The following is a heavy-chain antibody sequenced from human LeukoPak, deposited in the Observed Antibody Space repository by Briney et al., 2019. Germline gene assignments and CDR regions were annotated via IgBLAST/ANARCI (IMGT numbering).Heavy chain of an antibody. CDR1: GYTISDYF. CDR2: IIPILGIA. CDR3: ARDPPIVGATNPFDY. V-gene: IGHV1-69*04. J-gene: IGHJ4*02. Sequence: GASVKVSCKASGYTISDYFMHWVRQAPGQGLEWMGRIIPILGIANYAQKFQGRVTITADKSTSTAYMELSSLRSEDTAVYYCARDPPIVGATNPFDYWGQGTLVTVSS. D-gene: IGHD1-26*01.